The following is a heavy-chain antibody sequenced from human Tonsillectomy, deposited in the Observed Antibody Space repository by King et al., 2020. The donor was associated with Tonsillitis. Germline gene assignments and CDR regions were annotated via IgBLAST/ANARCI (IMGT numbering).Heavy chain of an antibody. V-gene: IGHV1-2*02. CDR3: ASHTIGDGESMCWFDF. J-gene: IGHJ4*02. Sequence: QLVQSGAEVKKPGASVKVSCKASGYTFTGCYIHWVRQAPGQGLEWMGWINPHSGGTKYAQRFQGRVTMTRDTSIDTVYMDLSGLTSDDTAVYYCASHTIGDGESMCWFDFWGQGTLITVSS. CDR2: INPHSGGT. D-gene: IGHD3-10*01. CDR1: GYTFTGCY.